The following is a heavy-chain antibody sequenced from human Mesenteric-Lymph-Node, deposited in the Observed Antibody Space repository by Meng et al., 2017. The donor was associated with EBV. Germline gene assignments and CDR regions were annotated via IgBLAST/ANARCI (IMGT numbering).Heavy chain of an antibody. D-gene: IGHD4-17*01. V-gene: IGHV4-4*02. CDR3: ATVGDYGDYVGLDN. J-gene: IGHJ4*02. CDR1: GGSISSTKW. CDR2: IFHTGST. Sequence: QGPLQESGPGLVKPSGTLSLTCSVSGGSISSTKWWGWVRQPPGKGLEWIGEIFHTGSTNYNPSLKSRLTMSVDKSKNQLSLKLTSVTAADTAVYYCATVGDYGDYVGLDNWGQGTLVTVSS.